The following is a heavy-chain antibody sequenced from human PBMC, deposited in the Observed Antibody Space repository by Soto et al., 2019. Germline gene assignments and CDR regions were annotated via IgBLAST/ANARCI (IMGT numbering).Heavy chain of an antibody. CDR1: GFTFSSYW. CDR2: INSYGSST. D-gene: IGHD3-22*01. CDR3: ARKYNYESSGYYY. J-gene: IGHJ4*02. V-gene: IGHV3-74*01. Sequence: EVQLVESGGGLVQPGGSLRLSCADSGFTFSSYWMHWVRQAPGKGLVWVSRINSYGSSTNYADSVKGRFTISRDNAKNTLYLQMNSLRVEDTAVYYCARKYNYESSGYYYWGQGTLVTVSS.